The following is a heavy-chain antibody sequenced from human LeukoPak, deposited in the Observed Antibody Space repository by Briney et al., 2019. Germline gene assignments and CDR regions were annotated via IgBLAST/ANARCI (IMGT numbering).Heavy chain of an antibody. CDR3: AKDGVSFNKRWDWFDP. CDR2: ISSSSTHI. CDR1: GFTLSSYS. Sequence: GGSLRLSCAASGFTLSSYSMNWVRQAPGKGLEWVSYISSSSTHIYYADSVKGRFTISRDNSKSTVSLQLNSLRAEDTAVYYCAKDGVSFNKRWDWFDPWGQGTLVTVSS. V-gene: IGHV3-21*04. J-gene: IGHJ5*02. D-gene: IGHD1-26*01.